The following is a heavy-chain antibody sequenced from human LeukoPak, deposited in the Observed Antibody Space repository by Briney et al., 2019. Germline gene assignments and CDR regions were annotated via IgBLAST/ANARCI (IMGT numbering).Heavy chain of an antibody. V-gene: IGHV4-4*09. CDR1: GGSISSYY. J-gene: IGHJ4*02. D-gene: IGHD3-3*01. Sequence: SETLSLTCTVSGGSISSYYWSWIWQPPGKGLEWIGYIYTSGSTNYNPSLKSRVTISVDTSKNQFSLKLSSVTAADTAVYYCAGVRSVGDYDFWSGTSFDYWGQGTLVTVSS. CDR3: AGVRSVGDYDFWSGTSFDY. CDR2: IYTSGST.